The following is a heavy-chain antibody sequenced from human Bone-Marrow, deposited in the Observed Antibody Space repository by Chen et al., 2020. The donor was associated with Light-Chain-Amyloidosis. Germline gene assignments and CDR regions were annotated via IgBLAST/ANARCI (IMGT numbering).Heavy chain of an antibody. CDR3: ATTKGRWLPSY. D-gene: IGHD5-12*01. J-gene: IGHJ4*02. V-gene: IGHV3-23*04. Sequence: EVQLVESGGGLLQRGGSLRLSCAASGFAFSSYAMSWVRQAPGKGLEWVSTISGSGGSRYYGDSVKGRLTISRDNSKNALFLQMNSLRAEDTAVYYCATTKGRWLPSYWGQGTLVTVSS. CDR2: ISGSGGSR. CDR1: GFAFSSYA.